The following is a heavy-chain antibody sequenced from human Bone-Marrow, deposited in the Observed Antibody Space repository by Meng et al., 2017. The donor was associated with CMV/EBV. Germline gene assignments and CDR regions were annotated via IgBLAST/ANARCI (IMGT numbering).Heavy chain of an antibody. V-gene: IGHV1-8*03. CDR2: MNPNSGNT. CDR1: GYTFTSYD. CDR3: ARDYYYYGMDV. J-gene: IGHJ6*02. Sequence: ASGKVSCKASGYTFTSYDINWVRQATGQGLEWMGWMNPNSGNTGYAQKFQGRVTITRNTSISTAYMELSSLRSEDTAVYYCARDYYYYGMDVWGQGTTVTVSS.